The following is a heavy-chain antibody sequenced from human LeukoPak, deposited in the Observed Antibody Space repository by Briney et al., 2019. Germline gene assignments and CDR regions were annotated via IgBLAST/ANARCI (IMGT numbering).Heavy chain of an antibody. CDR1: GYTFTGYY. D-gene: IGHD3-10*01. J-gene: IGHJ4*02. CDR3: ARGRAITMVRGPYYFDY. V-gene: IGHV1-2*06. CDR2: INPNSGGT. Sequence: ASVKVSCKASGYTFTGYYMHWVRQAPGQGLEWMGRINPNSGGTNYAQKFQGRVTMTRDTSISTAYMELSRLRSDDTAVYYCARGRAITMVRGPYYFDYWGQGTLVTVSS.